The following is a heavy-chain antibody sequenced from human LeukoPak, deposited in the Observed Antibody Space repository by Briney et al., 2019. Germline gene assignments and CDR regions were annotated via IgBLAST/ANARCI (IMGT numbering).Heavy chain of an antibody. Sequence: GASVKVSCKASGYTFSTYPMNWVRQAPGQGLEWMGGIIPIFGTANYAQKFQGRVTITADESTSTAYMELSSLRSEDTAVYYCARTNYDIPGIALFDYWGQGTLVTVSS. CDR2: IIPIFGTA. J-gene: IGHJ4*02. CDR1: GYTFSTYP. D-gene: IGHD6-13*01. V-gene: IGHV1-69*13. CDR3: ARTNYDIPGIALFDY.